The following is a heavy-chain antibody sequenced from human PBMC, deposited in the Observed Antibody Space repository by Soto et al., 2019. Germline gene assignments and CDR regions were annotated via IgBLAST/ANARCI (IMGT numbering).Heavy chain of an antibody. V-gene: IGHV3-30-3*01. CDR1: GFTFSSYA. D-gene: IGHD6-19*01. Sequence: QVQLVESGGGVVQPGKSLRLPCAASGFTFSSYAMHWGRQAPGKGLEWVAVVSYDGSDKYYADSVKGRFTISRDNSKNTLYLQMNSLRPEDTAVYYCARAHSSGWNSFDYWGQGTLVTVSS. CDR3: ARAHSSGWNSFDY. CDR2: VSYDGSDK. J-gene: IGHJ4*02.